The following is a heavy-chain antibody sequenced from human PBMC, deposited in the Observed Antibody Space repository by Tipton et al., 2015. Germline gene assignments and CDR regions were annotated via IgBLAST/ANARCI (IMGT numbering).Heavy chain of an antibody. V-gene: IGHV1-8*01. CDR2: MNPNSANT. CDR1: GYTFTTYD. J-gene: IGHJ4*02. D-gene: IGHD5/OR15-5a*01. Sequence: QLVQSGAEVKKPGASVKVSCKASGYTFTTYDINWVRQATGQGLEWMGWMNPNSANTGYAQKFQGRVTMARNTSISTAYMELSSLRSEDTAVYYCARGDGVYGGDLVDYWGQGTLVTVSS. CDR3: ARGDGVYGGDLVDY.